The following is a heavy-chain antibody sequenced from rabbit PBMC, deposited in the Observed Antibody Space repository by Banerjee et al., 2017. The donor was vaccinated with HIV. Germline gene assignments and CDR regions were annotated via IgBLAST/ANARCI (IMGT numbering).Heavy chain of an antibody. Sequence: EQLEESGGDLVKPEGSLTLTCTASGFDLSSYWRCWVRQAPGKGLEWIACIYSGIETKIGYAGWAKGRFTISSASSTTVTLEMTNLTAADTATYFCARGRSGSVYLRAFDLWGPGTLVTVS. J-gene: IGHJ4*01. CDR1: GFDLSSYW. CDR3: ARGRSGSVYLRAFDL. V-gene: IGHV1S45*01. CDR2: IYSGIETKI. D-gene: IGHD8-1*01.